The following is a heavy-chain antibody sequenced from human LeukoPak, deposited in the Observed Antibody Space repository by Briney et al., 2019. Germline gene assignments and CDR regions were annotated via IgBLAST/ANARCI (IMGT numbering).Heavy chain of an antibody. CDR1: GDSFDGFY. Sequence: SETLSLTCAVYGDSFDGFYWKWIRQSPGRGVEWLGEVNYSGMSDYNPALESRIAISADASKTQFSLRLSSLTAADTAVYYCAIRLTTSRLATATTWFDPWGQGTLVSVSS. D-gene: IGHD1-1*01. CDR3: AIRLTTSRLATATTWFDP. J-gene: IGHJ5*02. CDR2: VNYSGMS. V-gene: IGHV4-34*01.